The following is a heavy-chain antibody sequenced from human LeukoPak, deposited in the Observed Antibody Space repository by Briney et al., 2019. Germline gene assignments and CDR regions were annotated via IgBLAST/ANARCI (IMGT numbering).Heavy chain of an antibody. Sequence: GGSLRLSCAASGFTFSSYPMSWVRQAPGKGLEWVLAISGSGGSTYHADSVKGRFTISRDNSKNTLYLQMNSLRAEDTAVYYCAKAFLWGDRTLFDYWGQGTLVTVSS. CDR1: GFTFSSYP. V-gene: IGHV3-23*01. J-gene: IGHJ4*02. CDR2: ISGSGGST. D-gene: IGHD2/OR15-2a*01. CDR3: AKAFLWGDRTLFDY.